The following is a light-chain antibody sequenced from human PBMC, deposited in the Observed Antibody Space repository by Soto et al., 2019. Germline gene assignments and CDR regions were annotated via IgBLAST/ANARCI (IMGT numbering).Light chain of an antibody. CDR3: QKYSRAPLT. CDR2: AAS. V-gene: IGKV1-27*01. CDR1: QGISNY. J-gene: IGKJ4*01. Sequence: IQMTHSPSSVSASVGDRVTVTRLASQGISNYLAWYQQKPGKVPKLLIYAASTLQSGVPSRFSGSASGTDFTLTISSLQPEDVATYYCQKYSRAPLTFGGGTKVDI.